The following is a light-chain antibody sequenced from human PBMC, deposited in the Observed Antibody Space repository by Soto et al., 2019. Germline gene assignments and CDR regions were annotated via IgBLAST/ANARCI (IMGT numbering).Light chain of an antibody. J-gene: IGKJ3*01. CDR3: QKYDTAPFT. Sequence: DVQMTQSPSCLSASVGDTVTITCRASQGIAFYLAWFQQRPGKAPNLLISAASNLQSGVPSRFSGSGSGTDFTLTISSLQPEDVATYYCQKYDTAPFTFGPGTRVEVK. V-gene: IGKV1-27*01. CDR1: QGIAFY. CDR2: AAS.